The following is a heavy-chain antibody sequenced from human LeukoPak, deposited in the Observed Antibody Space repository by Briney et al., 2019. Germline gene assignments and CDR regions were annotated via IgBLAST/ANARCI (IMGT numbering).Heavy chain of an antibody. CDR3: ARDSGGSSWSGTHDY. V-gene: IGHV3-21*01. CDR2: ISSSSSYI. Sequence: PGGSLRLSCAASGFTFSSYSMNWVRQAPGKGLEWVSYISSSSSYIYYADSVKGRFTISGDKAKNSLYLQMNSLRAEDTAVYYCARDSGGSSWSGTHDYWGQGTLVTVSS. J-gene: IGHJ4*02. D-gene: IGHD6-13*01. CDR1: GFTFSSYS.